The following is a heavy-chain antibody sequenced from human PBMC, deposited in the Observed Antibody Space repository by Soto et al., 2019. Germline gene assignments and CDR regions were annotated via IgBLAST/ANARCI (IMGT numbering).Heavy chain of an antibody. Sequence: KSSDTLSPTCTVSGGAVSSGSYSWSWIRRPPGKGLEWIGYIYYSGSTNYNPSLKSRVTISVDTSKNQCSLKLSSVTAADTAVDYCAGDWNSGYATKFDPWGQGTLVTVSS. CDR3: AGDWNSGYATKFDP. J-gene: IGHJ5*02. D-gene: IGHD5-12*01. V-gene: IGHV4-61*01. CDR1: GGAVSSGSYS. CDR2: IYYSGST.